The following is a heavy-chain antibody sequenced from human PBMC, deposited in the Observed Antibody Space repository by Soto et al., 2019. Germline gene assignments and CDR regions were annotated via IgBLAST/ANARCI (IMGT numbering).Heavy chain of an antibody. CDR1: GYTFIAYY. Sequence: QVQLVQSGAEVKKPGASVKVSCKTSGYTFIAYYLHWVRQAPGQGLEWMGWINPNSGRTNYAQNFQGRVTLTGDTSISTAYMELSSLSSDDTAVYYCAKDRGSGWYGDFDYWGQGTLVTVSS. CDR3: AKDRGSGWYGDFDY. J-gene: IGHJ4*02. D-gene: IGHD6-19*01. V-gene: IGHV1-2*02. CDR2: INPNSGRT.